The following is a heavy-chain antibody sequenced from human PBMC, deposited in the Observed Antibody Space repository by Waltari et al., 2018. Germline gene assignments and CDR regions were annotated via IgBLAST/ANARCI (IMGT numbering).Heavy chain of an antibody. CDR3: ATLSSSAGY. J-gene: IGHJ4*02. Sequence: QVQLQQWGAGLLKPSETLSLTCAVYGGSFSGYYWSWIRQPPGKGLEWIGESNHSGSTNYNPSLKSRVTISVDTSKNQFALKLSSVTAADTAVYYCATLSSSAGYWGQGTLVTVSS. CDR1: GGSFSGYY. D-gene: IGHD2-2*01. V-gene: IGHV4-34*01. CDR2: SNHSGST.